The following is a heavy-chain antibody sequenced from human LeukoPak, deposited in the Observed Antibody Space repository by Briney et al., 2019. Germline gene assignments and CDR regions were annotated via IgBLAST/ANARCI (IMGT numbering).Heavy chain of an antibody. V-gene: IGHV4-34*01. J-gene: IGHJ6*03. Sequence: SSETLSLTCAVYGGSFSSYYWSWIRQPPGKGLEWIGEINHSGSTNYNPSLKSRVTISVGTSKNQFSLKLSSVTAADTAVYYCARGSDYDFWSGYYEDYYYMDVWGKGTTVTVSS. CDR1: GGSFSSYY. CDR3: ARGSDYDFWSGYYEDYYYMDV. D-gene: IGHD3-3*01. CDR2: INHSGST.